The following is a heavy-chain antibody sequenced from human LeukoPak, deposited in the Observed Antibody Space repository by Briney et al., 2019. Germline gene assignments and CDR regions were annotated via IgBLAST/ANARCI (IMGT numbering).Heavy chain of an antibody. V-gene: IGHV4-39*01. CDR1: GGSISSSSYY. J-gene: IGHJ3*02. D-gene: IGHD5-12*01. CDR2: IYYSGST. Sequence: SETPSLTCTVSGGSISSSSYYWGWIRQPPGKGLEWIGSIYYSGSTYYNPSLKSRVTISVGTSKNQFSLKLSSVTAADTAVYYCARRATGRKAFDIWGQGTMVTVSS. CDR3: ARRATGRKAFDI.